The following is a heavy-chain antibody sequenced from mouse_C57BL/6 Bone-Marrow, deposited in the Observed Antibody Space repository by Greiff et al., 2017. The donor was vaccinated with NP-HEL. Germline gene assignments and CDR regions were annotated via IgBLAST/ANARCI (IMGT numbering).Heavy chain of an antibody. CDR2: ISSGGDYI. D-gene: IGHD1-1*01. CDR3: TRDRGYYYGSNLAWFAY. Sequence: EVKLVESGEGLVKPGGSLKLSCAASGFTFSSYAMSWVRQTPEKRLEWVAYISSGGDYIYYADTVKGRFTISRDNARNTLYLQMSSLKSEDTAMYYCTRDRGYYYGSNLAWFAYWGQGTLVTVSA. CDR1: GFTFSSYA. J-gene: IGHJ3*01. V-gene: IGHV5-9-1*02.